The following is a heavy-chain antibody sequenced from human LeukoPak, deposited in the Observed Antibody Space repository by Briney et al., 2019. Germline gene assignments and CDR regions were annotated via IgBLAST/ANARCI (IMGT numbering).Heavy chain of an antibody. V-gene: IGHV3-23*01. D-gene: IGHD1-20*01. Sequence: GGSLRLSCAASGFTFNSYAMSGLRQAPGKGLEWVLGISASGGSSYYADSVKGRFTISRDNSKNTLYLQMDSLRAEDTAVYYCAKDRISGTPYYFDYWGQGTLVTVSS. J-gene: IGHJ4*02. CDR2: ISASGGSS. CDR1: GFTFNSYA. CDR3: AKDRISGTPYYFDY.